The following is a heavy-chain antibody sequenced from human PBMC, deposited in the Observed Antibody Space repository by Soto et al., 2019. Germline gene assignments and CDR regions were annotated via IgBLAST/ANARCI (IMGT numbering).Heavy chain of an antibody. D-gene: IGHD4-17*01. CDR1: GFTVSSNY. V-gene: IGHV3-66*01. CDR3: ARDLTADYGDYVTDAFDI. Sequence: EVQLVESGGGLVQPGGSLRLSCAASGFTVSSNYMSWVRQAPGKGLEWVSVIYGGGSTYYADSVKGRFTISRASSKNTLYLQMNSLRAEDTAVYYCARDLTADYGDYVTDAFDIWGQGTMVTVSS. J-gene: IGHJ3*02. CDR2: IYGGGST.